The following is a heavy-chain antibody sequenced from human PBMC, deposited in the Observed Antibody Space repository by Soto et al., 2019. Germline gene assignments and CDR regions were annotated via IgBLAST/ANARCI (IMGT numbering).Heavy chain of an antibody. D-gene: IGHD3-16*01. V-gene: IGHV3-7*01. Sequence: EVQVVESGGGLVQPGGSLRLSCSASGFTFSNNWMTWVRQAPEKGLEWVANIKEDGSEKNYVDSVKGRFTISRDNAENSVSLQMNSLRVEDTAVYYCVRGGGGIDNWGQGTLVTVSS. CDR2: IKEDGSEK. CDR3: VRGGGGIDN. CDR1: GFTFSNNW. J-gene: IGHJ4*02.